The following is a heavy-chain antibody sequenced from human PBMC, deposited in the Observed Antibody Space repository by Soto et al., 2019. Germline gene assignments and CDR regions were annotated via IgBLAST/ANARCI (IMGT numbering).Heavy chain of an antibody. D-gene: IGHD6-6*01. CDR1: GGSISSGGYF. V-gene: IGHV4-31*03. CDR3: AREGAAPYYYYGMDV. CDR2: IYYSGST. J-gene: IGHJ6*02. Sequence: PSETLSLTCTVSGGSISSGGYFWSWIRQHPGKSLEWIGFIYYSGSTYYNTSLKSRVTISVDTSKNQFYLKLSSVTAAYTAVYYCAREGAAPYYYYGMDVWGQGSTVTVSS.